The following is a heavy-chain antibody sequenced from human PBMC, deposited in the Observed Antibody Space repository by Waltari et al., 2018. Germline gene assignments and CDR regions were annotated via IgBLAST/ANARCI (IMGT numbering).Heavy chain of an antibody. CDR1: GFSLSTSGVG. D-gene: IGHD3-22*01. J-gene: IGHJ4*02. CDR3: AHSPGYDGSGYYYGFDY. CDR2: IYWNDDK. Sequence: QITLKESGPTLVKPTQTLTLTCTFSGFSLSTSGVGVGWIRQPPGKALEWLALIYWNDDKRYSPSLKSRLTITKDTSKNQVVLTMTNMDPVDTATYYCAHSPGYDGSGYYYGFDYWGQGTLVTVSS. V-gene: IGHV2-5*01.